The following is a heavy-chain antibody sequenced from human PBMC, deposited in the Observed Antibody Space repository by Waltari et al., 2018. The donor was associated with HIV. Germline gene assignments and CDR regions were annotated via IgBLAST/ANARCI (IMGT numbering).Heavy chain of an antibody. J-gene: IGHJ2*01. CDR2: INHSGGT. CDR1: GGSFTNYY. V-gene: IGHV4-34*01. D-gene: IGHD2-8*01. CDR3: ARGRGAGYCSNGVCSGYFDL. Sequence: QVQLQQWGAGLLKPSETLSLTCAVYGGSFTNYYWTWIRQPPGKGPEWIGEINHSGGTKYNPALKSRVTITVDTAKNQVSLRLSSVTAADTAVYSCARGRGAGYCSNGVCSGYFDLWGRGTLVTVSS.